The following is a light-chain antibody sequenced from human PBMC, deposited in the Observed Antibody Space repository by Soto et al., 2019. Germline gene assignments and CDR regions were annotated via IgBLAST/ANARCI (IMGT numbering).Light chain of an antibody. CDR3: SSYTTSNTRQIV. V-gene: IGLV2-14*03. Sequence: QSVLTHPASVSGSPGQSITISCTGTSSDVGGYNYVSWYQHHPGKAPKLLIYDVSNRPSGVSNRFSGSKSDNTASLTISVLQPEDEAYYYCSSYTTSNTRQIVFGTGTKLTVL. CDR1: SSDVGGYNY. J-gene: IGLJ1*01. CDR2: DVS.